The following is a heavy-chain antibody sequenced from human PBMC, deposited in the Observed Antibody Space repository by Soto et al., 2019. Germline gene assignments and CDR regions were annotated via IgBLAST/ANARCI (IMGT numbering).Heavy chain of an antibody. J-gene: IGHJ5*02. CDR2: IAADGSET. D-gene: IGHD3-10*01. Sequence: QVQLVQSGGGVVQSGGSLRLSCAASGFSVSNHAMHWVRQAPGKGLEWVAVIAADGSETYYSDSVKGRLTISRDTSKNTLYLQMKSLRAEDTAVYYCALVYYGYEGCFDPWGQGTLVTVSS. V-gene: IGHV3-30-3*01. CDR1: GFSVSNHA. CDR3: ALVYYGYEGCFDP.